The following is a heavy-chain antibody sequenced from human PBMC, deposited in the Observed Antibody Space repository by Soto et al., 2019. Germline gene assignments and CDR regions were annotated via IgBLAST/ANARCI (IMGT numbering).Heavy chain of an antibody. D-gene: IGHD3-22*01. CDR1: GFSFSAAA. CDR2: LRSKTPNYAT. J-gene: IGHJ4*02. CDR3: TTLYSSGSNY. V-gene: IGHV3-73*01. Sequence: GGSLRLSCAASGFSFSAAAMHWVRQASGSGLEWLGRLRSKTPNYATIYSASVKGRFIISRDDLKNTAYLERTSLKYEDTADYYGTTLYSSGSNYWGQVSRVTGSS.